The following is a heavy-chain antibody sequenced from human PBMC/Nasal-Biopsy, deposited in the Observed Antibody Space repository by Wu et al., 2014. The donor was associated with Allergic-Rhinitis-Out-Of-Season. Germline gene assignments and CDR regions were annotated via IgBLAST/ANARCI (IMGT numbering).Heavy chain of an antibody. CDR3: VSPDCGGDCYPPLDAFRV. D-gene: IGHD2-21*01. CDR1: GGSVTKSTYF. Sequence: TLSLTCTVSGGSVTKSTYFWGLIRQSPGKGLEWLGTVSHSGNTFSNPSLKSRLTMSVDRSNNQFSLKLASVTAADTALYYCVSPDCGGDCYPPLDAFRVWGQGTAVTVSS. CDR2: VSHSGNT. J-gene: IGHJ3*01. V-gene: IGHV4-39*01.